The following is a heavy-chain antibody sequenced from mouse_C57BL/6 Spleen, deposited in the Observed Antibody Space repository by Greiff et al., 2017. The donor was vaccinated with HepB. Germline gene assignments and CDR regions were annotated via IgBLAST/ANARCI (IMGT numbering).Heavy chain of an antibody. CDR1: GYTFTSYD. CDR3: ARDDYAFAY. V-gene: IGHV1-85*01. J-gene: IGHJ3*01. CDR2: IYHRDGST. D-gene: IGHD2-4*01. Sequence: QVQLQQSGPELVKPGASVKLSCKASGYTFTSYDINWVKQRPGQGLEWIGWIYHRDGSTKYNEKFKGNATLTVDTSSSTAYMELHSLTSADSAVYFCARDDYAFAYWGQGTLVTVSA.